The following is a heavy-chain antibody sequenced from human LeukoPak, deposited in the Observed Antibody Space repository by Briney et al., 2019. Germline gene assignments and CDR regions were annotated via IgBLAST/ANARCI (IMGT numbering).Heavy chain of an antibody. Sequence: GGSLRLSCAASGFTFSDNYMSWIRQAPGKGLEWVSYISSSGSTIYYADSVKGRFTISRDSSKNTLYLQMNSLRAEDTALYYCAKLWHFYYMDVWGKGTTVTISS. J-gene: IGHJ6*03. CDR2: ISSSGSTI. D-gene: IGHD3-3*02. CDR3: AKLWHFYYMDV. V-gene: IGHV3-11*04. CDR1: GFTFSDNY.